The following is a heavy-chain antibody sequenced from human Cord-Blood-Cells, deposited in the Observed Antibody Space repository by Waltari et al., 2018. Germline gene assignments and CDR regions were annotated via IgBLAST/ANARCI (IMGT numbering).Heavy chain of an antibody. V-gene: IGHV3-23*01. CDR3: AKGPLVLVDY. D-gene: IGHD6-13*01. Sequence: EVQLLESGGGLVQPGGSLRLSCAASGFPFSSYAMSWVRQAPGKGREWVSAISGSGGSTYYADYVKGRFTISRDNSKNTLYLQMNSLRAEDTAVYYCAKGPLVLVDYWGQGTLVTVSS. CDR2: ISGSGGST. CDR1: GFPFSSYA. J-gene: IGHJ4*02.